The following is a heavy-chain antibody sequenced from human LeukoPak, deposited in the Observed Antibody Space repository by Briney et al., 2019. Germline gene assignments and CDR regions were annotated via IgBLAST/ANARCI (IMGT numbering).Heavy chain of an antibody. Sequence: SETLSLTCTVSGGSISSYYWSWIRQPPGKGLEWIGYIYYSGNTNYNPSLKSRVTISVDTSKNQFSLKLSSVTAADTAVYYCAIRGYCSGGSCYSDYYGMDVWGQGTTVTVSS. J-gene: IGHJ6*02. CDR2: IYYSGNT. CDR3: AIRGYCSGGSCYSDYYGMDV. CDR1: GGSISSYY. V-gene: IGHV4-59*01. D-gene: IGHD2-15*01.